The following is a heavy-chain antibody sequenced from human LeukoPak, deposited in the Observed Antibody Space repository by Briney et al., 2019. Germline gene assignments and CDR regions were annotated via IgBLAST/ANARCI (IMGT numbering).Heavy chain of an antibody. V-gene: IGHV3-30*03. Sequence: AGGSLRLSCAASGFTFNNYGMHWVRQAPGKGLEWVAVISYDGRNKHYPDSVKGRFTISRDISTDTLWLQMDSLRAEDTAVYYCARGGYSYGFGSWNRITATGFDYWGQGTLVTVSS. CDR2: ISYDGRNK. D-gene: IGHD5-18*01. J-gene: IGHJ4*02. CDR1: GFTFNNYG. CDR3: ARGGYSYGFGSWNRITATGFDY.